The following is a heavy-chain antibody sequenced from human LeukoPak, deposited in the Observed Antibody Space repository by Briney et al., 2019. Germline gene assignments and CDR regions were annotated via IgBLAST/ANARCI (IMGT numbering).Heavy chain of an antibody. J-gene: IGHJ4*02. D-gene: IGHD4-11*01. CDR1: GFSFNNYV. Sequence: PGGSLRLSCAASGFSFNNYVMNWVRQAPGKGLEWVAVISYDGSNKYYADSVKGRFTISRDNSKNTLYLQMNSLRAEDTAVYYCARFYSYDYWGQGTLVTVSS. V-gene: IGHV3-30-3*01. CDR3: ARFYSYDY. CDR2: ISYDGSNK.